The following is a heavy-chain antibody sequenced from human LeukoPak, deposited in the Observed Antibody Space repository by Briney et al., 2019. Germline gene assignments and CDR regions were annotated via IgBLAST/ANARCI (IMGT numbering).Heavy chain of an antibody. V-gene: IGHV4-4*07. J-gene: IGHJ5*02. CDR2: IYTSGST. CDR3: ARERRRFGESRFDP. D-gene: IGHD3-10*01. CDR1: GGSIGSYY. Sequence: PSETLSLTCTVSGGSIGSYYWSWIRQPAGKGLEWIGRIYTSGSTNYNPSLKSRVTMSVDTSKNQFSLKLSSVTAADTAVYYCARERRRFGESRFDPWGQGTLVTVSS.